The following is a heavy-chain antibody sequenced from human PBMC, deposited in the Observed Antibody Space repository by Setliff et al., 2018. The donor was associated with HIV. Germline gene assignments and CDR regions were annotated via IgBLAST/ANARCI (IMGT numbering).Heavy chain of an antibody. CDR3: TRRRRAPGIEDLEAY. J-gene: IGHJ4*02. D-gene: IGHD1-26*01. CDR2: IYPGDFVT. V-gene: IGHV5-51*01. CDR1: GYSFTNYW. Sequence: PGESLKISCQASGYSFTNYWIGWVRQMPGKGLEWIGVIYPGDFVTRYGPSFQGQVFISAGRSITTAYLQWDSLKASDTAMYYCTRRRRAPGIEDLEAYWGQGTLVTVSS.